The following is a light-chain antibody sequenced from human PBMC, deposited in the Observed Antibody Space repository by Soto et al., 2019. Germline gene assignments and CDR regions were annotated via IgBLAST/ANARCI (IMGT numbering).Light chain of an antibody. CDR3: LQDYNYPRT. Sequence: IQMTQSPFSLSASVGDRVTITCRASQGISSYLAWYQQKPGKAPKLLIYAASTLQSGVPSRFSGSGSGTDFTLTFSCLQSEDFATYYCLQDYNYPRTFGQGTKVDIK. CDR1: QGISSY. V-gene: IGKV1-6*01. J-gene: IGKJ1*01. CDR2: AAS.